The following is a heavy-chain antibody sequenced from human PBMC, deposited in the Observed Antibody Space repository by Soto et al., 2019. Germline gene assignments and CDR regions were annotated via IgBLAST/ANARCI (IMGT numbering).Heavy chain of an antibody. D-gene: IGHD3-10*01. V-gene: IGHV1-58*01. Sequence: ASVKVSCKASGFTFTSSAVQWVRQARGQRLEWIGWIVVGSGNTNYAQKFQERVTITRDMSTSTAYMELSSLRSEDTAVYYCARGWFGEFVYYFDYWGQGTLVTVSS. CDR1: GFTFTSSA. CDR3: ARGWFGEFVYYFDY. CDR2: IVVGSGNT. J-gene: IGHJ4*02.